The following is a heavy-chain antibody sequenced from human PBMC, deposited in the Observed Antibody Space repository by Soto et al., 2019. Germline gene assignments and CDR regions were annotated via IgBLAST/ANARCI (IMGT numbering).Heavy chain of an antibody. CDR2: ISGSGGST. CDR1: GFTFSSYA. D-gene: IGHD3-10*01. V-gene: IGHV3-23*01. Sequence: EVQLLESGGGLVQPGGSLRLSCAASGFTFSSYAMSWVRQAPGKGLEWVSAISGSGGSTYYADSVKGRFTISRDNSKNTLYLQMNSQRAEDTAVYYCAKDFLEVYYYGSGSYYYYWGQGTLVTVSS. J-gene: IGHJ4*02. CDR3: AKDFLEVYYYGSGSYYYY.